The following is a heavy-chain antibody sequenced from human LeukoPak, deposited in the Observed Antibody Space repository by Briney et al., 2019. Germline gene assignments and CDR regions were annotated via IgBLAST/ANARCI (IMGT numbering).Heavy chain of an antibody. J-gene: IGHJ4*02. CDR3: ARGPPGYSYGYYFDY. Sequence: PSETLSLTCTVSGGSISSSSYYWGWIRRPPGKGLEWIGNIYYSGSTYYNPSLKSRVTISVDTSKNQFSLKLSSVTAADTAVYYCARGPPGYSYGYYFDYWGQGTLVTVSS. CDR1: GGSISSSSYY. D-gene: IGHD5-18*01. V-gene: IGHV4-39*07. CDR2: IYYSGST.